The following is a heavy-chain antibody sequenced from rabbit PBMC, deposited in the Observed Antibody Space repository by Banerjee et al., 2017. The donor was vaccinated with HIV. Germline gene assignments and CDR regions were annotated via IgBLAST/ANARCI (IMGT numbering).Heavy chain of an antibody. D-gene: IGHD2-1*01. Sequence: QSLEESGGDLVKPGASLTLTCTASGFSFSSSYWICWVRQAPGKGLEWIGCINGGSGGAVYANWAKGRFTTSKTSSTTVTLQMTSLTAADTATYFCAKFNNGDYWPGLRGPGTLVTVS. CDR2: INGGSGGA. J-gene: IGHJ4*01. CDR1: GFSFSSSYW. V-gene: IGHV1S40*01. CDR3: AKFNNGDYWPGL.